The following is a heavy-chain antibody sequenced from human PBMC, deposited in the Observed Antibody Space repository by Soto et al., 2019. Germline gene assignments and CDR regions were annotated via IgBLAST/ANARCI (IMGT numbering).Heavy chain of an antibody. CDR1: GYTFTSYG. CDR3: ARGNDYGDGHDDFDI. Sequence: ASVKVSCKASGYTFTSYGISWVRQAPGQGLEWMGWISAYNGNTNYAQKLQGRVTMTTDTSTSTAYMELRSLRSDDTAVYYCARGNDYGDGHDDFDIWGQGTMVTVSS. V-gene: IGHV1-18*01. D-gene: IGHD4-17*01. J-gene: IGHJ3*02. CDR2: ISAYNGNT.